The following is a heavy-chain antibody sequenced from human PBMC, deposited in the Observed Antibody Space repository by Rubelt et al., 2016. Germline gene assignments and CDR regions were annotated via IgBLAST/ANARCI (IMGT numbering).Heavy chain of an antibody. J-gene: IGHJ4*02. Sequence: HVQLQESGPGLVKPSGTLSLTCAVSGGSISSSNWWSWVRQPPGKGLEWIAEIYLSGSTNYNPSLKSRVTISVDRSKNQFSLKLTSVTAADTAVYYCALGDHSGTPIDYWGQGTVVTVSS. CDR1: GGSISSSNW. CDR3: ALGDHSGTPIDY. CDR2: IYLSGST. V-gene: IGHV4-4*02. D-gene: IGHD1-1*01.